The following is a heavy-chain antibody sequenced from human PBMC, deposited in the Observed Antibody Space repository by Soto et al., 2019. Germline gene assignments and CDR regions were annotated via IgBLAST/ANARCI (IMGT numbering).Heavy chain of an antibody. CDR3: ARRPSVTMIVVVITAPFDY. D-gene: IGHD3-22*01. Sequence: SETLSLTCAVYGGSFSGYYWSWIRQPPGKGLEWIGEINHSGSTNYNPSLKSRVTISVDTSKNQFSLKLSSVTAADTAVYYCARRPSVTMIVVVITAPFDYWGQGTLVTVSS. J-gene: IGHJ4*02. V-gene: IGHV4-34*01. CDR2: INHSGST. CDR1: GGSFSGYY.